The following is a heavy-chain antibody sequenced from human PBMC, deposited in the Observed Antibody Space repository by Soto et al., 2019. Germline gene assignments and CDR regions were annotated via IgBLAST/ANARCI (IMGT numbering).Heavy chain of an antibody. D-gene: IGHD6-13*01. CDR3: AREKPRIAAAGYYYYGMDV. CDR1: GGSISSYY. Sequence: QVQLQESGPGLVKPSETLSLTCTVSGGSISSYYWSWIRQPAGKGLEWIGRIYTSGSTNYNPSLKSRVTMSVDTSKNQYSLKLSSVTAADTAVYYCAREKPRIAAAGYYYYGMDVWGQGTTVTVSS. J-gene: IGHJ6*02. CDR2: IYTSGST. V-gene: IGHV4-4*07.